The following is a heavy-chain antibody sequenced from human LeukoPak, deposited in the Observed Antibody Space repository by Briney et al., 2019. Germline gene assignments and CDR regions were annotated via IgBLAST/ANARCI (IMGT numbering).Heavy chain of an antibody. Sequence: GGSLRLSCAASGFTFSSYAMSWVRQAPGKGLEWVSAISGSGGSTYYADSVRGRFTISRDNSKNTLYLQMNSLRAEDTAVYYCAKDLGQTVATPYGMDVWGQGTTVTVSS. D-gene: IGHD7-27*01. J-gene: IGHJ6*02. CDR1: GFTFSSYA. CDR2: ISGSGGST. CDR3: AKDLGQTVATPYGMDV. V-gene: IGHV3-23*01.